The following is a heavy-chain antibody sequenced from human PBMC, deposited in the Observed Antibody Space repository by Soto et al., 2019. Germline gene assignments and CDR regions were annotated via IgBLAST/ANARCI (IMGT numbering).Heavy chain of an antibody. J-gene: IGHJ6*02. CDR1: GFTFSSYG. CDR2: ISYDGSNK. D-gene: IGHD5-12*01. CDR3: AKDGHSGYDAEYYYAMDV. Sequence: GALRLSCAASGFTFSSYGMHWVRQAPGKGLEWVAVISYDGSNKYYADSVKGRFTISRDNSKNTLYLQMNSMRAEDTAVYYCAKDGHSGYDAEYYYAMDVWGQGTTVTVS. V-gene: IGHV3-30*18.